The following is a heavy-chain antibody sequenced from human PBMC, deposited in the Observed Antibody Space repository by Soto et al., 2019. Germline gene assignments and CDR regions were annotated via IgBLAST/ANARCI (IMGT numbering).Heavy chain of an antibody. V-gene: IGHV5-10-1*01. CDR3: ARRPYDSSGYYYAWFDP. CDR1: GYSFTSYW. D-gene: IGHD3-22*01. CDR2: IDPSDSYT. J-gene: IGHJ5*02. Sequence: GESLKISCKGSGYSFTSYWISWVSQMPGKRLEWMGRIDPSDSYTNYSPSFQGHVTISADKSISTAYLQWSSLKASDTAMYYCARRPYDSSGYYYAWFDPWGQGTLVTDSS.